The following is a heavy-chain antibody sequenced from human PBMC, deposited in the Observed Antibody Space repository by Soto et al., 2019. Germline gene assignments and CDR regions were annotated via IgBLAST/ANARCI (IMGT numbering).Heavy chain of an antibody. CDR2: ISTGSGDT. CDR3: ARGPFITCGFDY. D-gene: IGHD2-21*01. J-gene: IGHJ4*02. CDR1: GYTFTNYV. V-gene: IGHV1-3*04. Sequence: QVQLVQSGAEVKKPGASVKVSCKASGYTFTNYVMHWVRQAPGQRLEWMGWISTGSGDTKYSQNFQGRVTLTRDISASTAYMDLSSLRSEDTAVYYCARGPFITCGFDYWGQGTLVAVSS.